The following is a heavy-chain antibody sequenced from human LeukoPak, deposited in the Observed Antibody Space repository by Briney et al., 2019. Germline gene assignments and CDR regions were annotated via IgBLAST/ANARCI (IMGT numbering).Heavy chain of an antibody. CDR1: GFTFSSYW. D-gene: IGHD3-22*01. CDR2: IKQDGSEK. CDR3: ARVEDSSGYYPFDY. J-gene: IGHJ4*02. Sequence: GGSLRLSCAASGFTFSSYWMSWVRQAPGKGLEWVANIKQDGSEKYYVDSVKGRFTISRDNAKNSLYLQMNSLRAENTAVYYCARVEDSSGYYPFDYWGQGTLVTVSS. V-gene: IGHV3-7*01.